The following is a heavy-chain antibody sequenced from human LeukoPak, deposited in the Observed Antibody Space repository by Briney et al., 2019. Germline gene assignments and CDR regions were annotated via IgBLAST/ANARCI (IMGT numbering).Heavy chain of an antibody. J-gene: IGHJ3*02. CDR1: GGSFSGYY. Sequence: PSETLSLTCAVYGGSFSGYYWSWIRQPPGKGLEWIGEINHSGSTNYNPSLKSRVTISVDTSKNQFSLKLSSVTAADTAVYYCARTDYDILTGSGDAFDIWGQGTMVTVSS. CDR3: ARTDYDILTGSGDAFDI. D-gene: IGHD3-9*01. V-gene: IGHV4-34*01. CDR2: INHSGST.